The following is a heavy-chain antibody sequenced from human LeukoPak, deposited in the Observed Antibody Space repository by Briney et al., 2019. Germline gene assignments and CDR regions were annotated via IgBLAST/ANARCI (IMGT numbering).Heavy chain of an antibody. CDR3: ARDRPTLTGYYPFDY. J-gene: IGHJ4*02. Sequence: GGSLRLSCAASGFTFSNYAMHWVRQAPGKGLEYVSSIAGNGGGIFYADSVKGRFTISRDNSKNTLYLQMGSLRVEDMAVYYCARDRPTLTGYYPFDYWGQGTLVTVSS. V-gene: IGHV3-64*02. CDR2: IAGNGGGI. D-gene: IGHD3-9*01. CDR1: GFTFSNYA.